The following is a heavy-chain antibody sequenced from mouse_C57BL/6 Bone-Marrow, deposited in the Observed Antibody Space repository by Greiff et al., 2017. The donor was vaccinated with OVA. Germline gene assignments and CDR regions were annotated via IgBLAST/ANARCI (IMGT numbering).Heavy chain of an antibody. J-gene: IGHJ3*01. V-gene: IGHV1-81*01. Sequence: VQLQQSGAELARPGASVKLSCKASGYTFTSYGISWVKQRTGQGLEWIGEIYPRSGNTYYNEKFKGKATLTADNSSSTAYMELRSLTSEDSAVYFCARPTTVVATRAWFAYWGQGTLVTVSA. CDR3: ARPTTVVATRAWFAY. CDR2: IYPRSGNT. CDR1: GYTFTSYG. D-gene: IGHD1-1*01.